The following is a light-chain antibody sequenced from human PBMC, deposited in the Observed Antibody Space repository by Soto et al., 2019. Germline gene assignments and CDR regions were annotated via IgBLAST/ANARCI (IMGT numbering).Light chain of an antibody. Sequence: DIQMTQSPSSLSASVGDRVTITGRASQSIGKHLNWYQQKPGKAPKFLIYAASNLQSGVPSRFSGSGSGTDFTLTVNSLQPEDFAAYYCQQGYTSAITFGQGTRLEI. CDR1: QSIGKH. J-gene: IGKJ5*01. CDR2: AAS. V-gene: IGKV1-39*01. CDR3: QQGYTSAIT.